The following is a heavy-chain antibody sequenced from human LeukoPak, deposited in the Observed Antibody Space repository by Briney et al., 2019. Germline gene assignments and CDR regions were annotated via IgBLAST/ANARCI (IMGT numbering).Heavy chain of an antibody. J-gene: IGHJ4*02. CDR2: INPNSGGT. CDR1: GYTFTGYY. Sequence: GASVKVSCKASGYTFTGYYMHWVRQAPEQGLEWMGWINPNSGGTNYAQKFQGRVTMTRDTSISTAYMELSRLRSDDTAVYYCARGSIVGATFDYFDYWGQGTLVTVSS. V-gene: IGHV1-2*02. CDR3: ARGSIVGATFDYFDY. D-gene: IGHD1-26*01.